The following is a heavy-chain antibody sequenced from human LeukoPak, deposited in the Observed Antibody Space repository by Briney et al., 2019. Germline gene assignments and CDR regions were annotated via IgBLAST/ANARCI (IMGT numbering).Heavy chain of an antibody. CDR1: GFTFSSYA. D-gene: IGHD3-10*01. J-gene: IGHJ4*02. CDR2: ISGSGGST. Sequence: PGGSLRLSCAASGFTFSSYAMSWVRQAPGKGLEWVSAISGSGGSTYYADSVKGRFTISRVNSKNTLYLQMNSLRAEDTAVYYCAKGTMVQGVISVFDYWGQGTLVTVSS. V-gene: IGHV3-23*01. CDR3: AKGTMVQGVISVFDY.